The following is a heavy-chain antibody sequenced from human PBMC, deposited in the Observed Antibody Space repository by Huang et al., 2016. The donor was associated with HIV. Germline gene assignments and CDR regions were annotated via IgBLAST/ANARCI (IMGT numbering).Heavy chain of an antibody. V-gene: IGHV1-8*03. Sequence: QVQLVQSGAEVKKPGASVRVSCRSSGYTFTNYDINWVRQATGQGLEWMGWMNPNSGNTVFAEKFQGRVTIIMNTSRSTAYMELSSLRSEDTAVYYCARARGYYYGSGGYYSRYYFDYWGQGTLVTVSS. CDR2: MNPNSGNT. CDR1: GYTFTNYD. J-gene: IGHJ4*02. D-gene: IGHD3-22*01. CDR3: ARARGYYYGSGGYYSRYYFDY.